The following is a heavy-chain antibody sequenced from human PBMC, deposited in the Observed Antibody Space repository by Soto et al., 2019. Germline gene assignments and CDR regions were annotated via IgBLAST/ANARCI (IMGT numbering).Heavy chain of an antibody. CDR3: VRENYYYGMDV. CDR2: MNSGGST. V-gene: IGHV3-66*01. Sequence: EVQLVESGGTLVQPGGSLRLSCAASGFDASVNYMTWVRQAPGKGLEWVSAMNSGGSTFYADSVKGRFTISRDNSKNTLYLQMNSLRVEDTAMYYCVRENYYYGMDVWGQGTAVTVSS. J-gene: IGHJ6*02. CDR1: GFDASVNY.